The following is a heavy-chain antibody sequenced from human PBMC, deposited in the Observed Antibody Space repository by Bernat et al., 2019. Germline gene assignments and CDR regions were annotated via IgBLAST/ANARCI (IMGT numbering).Heavy chain of an antibody. CDR3: ARDRRFGESLPGWFDP. CDR1: GFTFSDYY. CDR2: ISSSSSYT. V-gene: IGHV3-11*05. J-gene: IGHJ5*02. D-gene: IGHD3-10*01. Sequence: QVQLVESGGGLVKPGGSLRLSCAASGFTFSDYYMSWIRQAPGKGLEWVSYISSSSSYTNYADSVKGRFTISRDNAKNSLYLQMNSLRAEDTAVYYCARDRRFGESLPGWFDPWGQGTLVTVSS.